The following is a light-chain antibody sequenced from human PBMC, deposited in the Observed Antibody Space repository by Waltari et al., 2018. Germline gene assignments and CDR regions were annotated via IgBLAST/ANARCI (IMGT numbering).Light chain of an antibody. V-gene: IGKV1-5*03. CDR3: QQYNTYSA. CDR1: QSISSW. Sequence: DIQMTQSPSTLSASVGDRVTITCRASQSISSWVAWYQQKPGKAPTLLTYKASTLETVFPSRFSGSGFGTEFTLTISSLQPDDFATYYCQQYNTYSAFGPGTKVDI. J-gene: IGKJ3*01. CDR2: KAS.